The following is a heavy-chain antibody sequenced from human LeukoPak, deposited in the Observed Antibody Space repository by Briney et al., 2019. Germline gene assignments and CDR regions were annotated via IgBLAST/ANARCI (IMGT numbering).Heavy chain of an antibody. V-gene: IGHV3-23*01. CDR3: AKEGEAADHYYYYYGMDV. CDR1: GFSFSSYA. J-gene: IGHJ6*02. Sequence: PGGSLRLSCAAYGFSFSSYAMSWVRQAPGKGLECVSVMIGSGSSTYYADSVKGRFSISRDNYKNTLYLEMNSLRAEDTAVYYCAKEGEAADHYYYYYGMDVWGQGTTVTVSS. CDR2: MIGSGSST. D-gene: IGHD3-16*01.